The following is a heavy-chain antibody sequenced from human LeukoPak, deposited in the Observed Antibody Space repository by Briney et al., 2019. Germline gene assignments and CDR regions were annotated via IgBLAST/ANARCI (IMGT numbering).Heavy chain of an antibody. Sequence: GGSLRLSCAASGFTFSSYSMNWVRQAPGKGLEWVSYISSSSSTIYYADSVKGRFTISRDNAKNSLYLQMSSLRAEDTAVYYCASIAGVVVPAANPVDYWGQGTLVTVSS. CDR2: ISSSSSTI. V-gene: IGHV3-48*01. CDR3: ASIAGVVVPAANPVDY. CDR1: GFTFSSYS. D-gene: IGHD2-2*01. J-gene: IGHJ4*02.